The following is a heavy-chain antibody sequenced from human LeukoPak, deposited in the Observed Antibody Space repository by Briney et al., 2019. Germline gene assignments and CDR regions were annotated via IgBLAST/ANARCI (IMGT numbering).Heavy chain of an antibody. CDR1: GYTFTSYG. Sequence: GASVKVSCKASGYTFTSYGISWLRQAPGQGLEWMGWISAYNGNTNYAQKLQGRVTMTTDTSTSTAYMELRSLRSDDTAVYYCARLRYYYDSSGPAPFDYWGQGTLVTVSS. CDR3: ARLRYYYDSSGPAPFDY. J-gene: IGHJ4*02. V-gene: IGHV1-18*01. CDR2: ISAYNGNT. D-gene: IGHD3-22*01.